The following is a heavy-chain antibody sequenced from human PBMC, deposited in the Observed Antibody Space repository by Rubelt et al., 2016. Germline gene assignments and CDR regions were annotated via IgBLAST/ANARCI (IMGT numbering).Heavy chain of an antibody. CDR3: ARSLGSMVRRVLDY. V-gene: IGHV1-2*02. J-gene: IGHJ4*02. Sequence: RGLEWMGWINPNSGGTNYAQKFQGRVTMTRDTSISTAYMELSRLRSDDTAVYYCARSLGSMVRRVLDYWGQGTLVTVSS. D-gene: IGHD3-10*01. CDR2: INPNSGGT.